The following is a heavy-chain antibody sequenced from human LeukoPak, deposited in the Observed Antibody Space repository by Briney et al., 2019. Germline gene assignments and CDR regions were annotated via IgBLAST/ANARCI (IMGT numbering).Heavy chain of an antibody. V-gene: IGHV3-48*04. CDR2: SSSILPTT. D-gene: IGHD3-22*01. CDR1: GFNFSDYN. Sequence: PGGSLRLSCAASGFNFSDYNMHWVRQAPGKGLEWVSYSSSILPTTFYAESVEGRFTISRDNAKNSLYLQMNSLRAEDTAVYYCARDPRRDYYDSSGYSGQASRREEFGYWGQGTLVTVSS. CDR3: ARDPRRDYYDSSGYSGQASRREEFGY. J-gene: IGHJ4*02.